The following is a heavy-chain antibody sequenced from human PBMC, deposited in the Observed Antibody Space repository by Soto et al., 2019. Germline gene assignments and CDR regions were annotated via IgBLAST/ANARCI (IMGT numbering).Heavy chain of an antibody. CDR2: INPSGGST. V-gene: IGHV1-46*01. J-gene: IGHJ6*02. CDR1: GYTFTSYY. CDR3: ASVVQLESNYYYYGMDV. Sequence: QVQLVQSGAEVKKPGASVKVSCKASGYTFTSYYMHWVRQAPGQGLECMGIINPSGGSTSYAQKFQGRVTMTRDTSTSTVYMELSSLRSEDTAVYYCASVVQLESNYYYYGMDVWGQGTTVTVSS. D-gene: IGHD5-18*01.